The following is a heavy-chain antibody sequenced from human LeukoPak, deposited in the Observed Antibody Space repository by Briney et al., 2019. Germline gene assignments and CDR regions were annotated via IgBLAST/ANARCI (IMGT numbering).Heavy chain of an antibody. CDR3: AKWARSIAVAAAKDY. Sequence: PSETLSLTCAVYGGSFSDYYWTWIRQSPGRGLEWIGEAHHGGGRYYTPSLKSRVTMSVDTSKNQFSLNLISVTAADTAVYYCAKWARSIAVAAAKDYWGQGTLVTVSS. J-gene: IGHJ4*02. CDR1: GGSFSDYY. V-gene: IGHV4-34*10. CDR2: AHHGGGR. D-gene: IGHD6-19*01.